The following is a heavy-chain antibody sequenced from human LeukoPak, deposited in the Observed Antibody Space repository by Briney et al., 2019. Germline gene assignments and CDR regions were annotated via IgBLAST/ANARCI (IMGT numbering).Heavy chain of an antibody. CDR3: VRGSYYRSSYYYYMDV. D-gene: IGHD2/OR15-2a*01. CDR2: ISSSSSYI. CDR1: GFTFSSYS. Sequence: GGSLRLSCAASGFTFSSYSMNWVRQAPGKGLEWVSSISSSSSYIYYADSVKGRFTISRDNSKNTLYLQMNSLRAEDTAVYYCVRGSYYRSSYYYYMDVWGKGTTVTVSS. V-gene: IGHV3-21*01. J-gene: IGHJ6*03.